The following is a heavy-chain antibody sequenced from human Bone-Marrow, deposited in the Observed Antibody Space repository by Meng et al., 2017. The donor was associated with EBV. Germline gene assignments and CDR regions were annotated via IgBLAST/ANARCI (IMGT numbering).Heavy chain of an antibody. V-gene: IGHV4-34*01. CDR3: ARGRGYSSPNFDY. CDR2: INHSGST. D-gene: IGHD6-13*01. Sequence: QGRLRHWGEGLLMLSETLSLPRAVYGVSFSGYYWSWIRQPPGKGLEWIGEINHSGSTNYNPSLKSRVTISVDTSKNQFSLKLSSVTAADTAVHYCARGRGYSSPNFDYWGQGTLVTVSS. J-gene: IGHJ4*02. CDR1: GVSFSGYY.